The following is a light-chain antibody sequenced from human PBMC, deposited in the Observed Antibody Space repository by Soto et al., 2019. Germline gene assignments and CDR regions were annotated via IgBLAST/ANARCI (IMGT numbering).Light chain of an antibody. Sequence: EIVMTQSPATLSVSPGERVTLSCRASQSVSSRLAWYQQKPGQSPRLLIYGASTRATGIPARFSGSGSGTEFTLTISSLQSEDFGVYYCQQRSNWPPTFGQGTKVDI. CDR2: GAS. CDR1: QSVSSR. J-gene: IGKJ1*01. CDR3: QQRSNWPPT. V-gene: IGKV3-15*01.